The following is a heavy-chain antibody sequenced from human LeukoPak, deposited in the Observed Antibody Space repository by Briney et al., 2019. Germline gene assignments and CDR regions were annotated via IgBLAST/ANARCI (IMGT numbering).Heavy chain of an antibody. CDR2: IYYSGST. V-gene: IGHV4-31*03. J-gene: IGHJ6*02. CDR3: ARAAIAAAGLGYGVDV. Sequence: PSETLSLTCTVSGGSISRGAYYWTWIRQHPGKGLEWIGYIYYSGSTYYNPSLKSRVSISADTSKNQFSLKLSSVTAADTAVYFCARAAIAAAGLGYGVDVWGQGTTVTVSS. CDR1: GGSISRGAYY. D-gene: IGHD6-13*01.